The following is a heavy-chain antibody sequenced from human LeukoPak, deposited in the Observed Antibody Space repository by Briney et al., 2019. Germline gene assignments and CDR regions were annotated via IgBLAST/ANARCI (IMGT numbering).Heavy chain of an antibody. CDR1: GYTFTSYY. Sequence: ASVKVSCKASGYTFTSYYMHWVRQAPGQGLEWMGIINPSGGSTSYAQKFQGRVTMTRDMSTSTVYMELSSLRSEDTAVYYCARGSSSRSWLLSLGGWFDPWGQGTLVTVSS. J-gene: IGHJ5*02. D-gene: IGHD2-2*01. V-gene: IGHV1-46*01. CDR2: INPSGGST. CDR3: ARGSSSRSWLLSLGGWFDP.